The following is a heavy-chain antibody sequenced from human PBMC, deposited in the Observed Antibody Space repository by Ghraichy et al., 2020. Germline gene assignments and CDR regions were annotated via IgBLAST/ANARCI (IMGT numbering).Heavy chain of an antibody. V-gene: IGHV4-39*01. CDR1: GGSISSSSYY. CDR3: ARHLLPYSGSYYQPTFFDY. J-gene: IGHJ4*02. CDR2: IYYSGST. D-gene: IGHD1-26*01. Sequence: SETLSLTCTVSGGSISSSSYYWGWIRQPPGKGLEWIGSIYYSGSTYYNPSLKSRVTISVDTSKNQFSLKLSSVTAADTAVYYCARHLLPYSGSYYQPTFFDYWGQGTLVTVSS.